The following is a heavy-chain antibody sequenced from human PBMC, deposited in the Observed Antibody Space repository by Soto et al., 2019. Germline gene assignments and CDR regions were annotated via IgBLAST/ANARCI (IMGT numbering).Heavy chain of an antibody. CDR2: IYHSGST. Sequence: SETLSLTCAVSGDSISRGGYSWSWLRQPPGKGLELIGYIYHSGSTYYNPSVKSRVTISVDRSKNQLFLTLSSVTAAETAVYYCARVLRCSGGTCYPTGGWFDPWGQGSLVTVSS. CDR1: GDSISRGGYS. V-gene: IGHV4-30-2*01. CDR3: ARVLRCSGGTCYPTGGWFDP. D-gene: IGHD2-15*01. J-gene: IGHJ5*02.